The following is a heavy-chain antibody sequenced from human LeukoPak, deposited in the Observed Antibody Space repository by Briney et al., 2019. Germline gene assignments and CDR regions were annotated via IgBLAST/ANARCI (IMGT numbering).Heavy chain of an antibody. Sequence: SLKVSCKASGASFSSYAISWVRQAPGQGLEWMGRIIPIFGTPNYAQRFQGRVTITADIVSSTAYMEVNNLTSEDTAVYFCAKQGALRQDYYVDVWGNGTTVTVSS. J-gene: IGHJ6*03. CDR2: IIPIFGTP. V-gene: IGHV1-69*06. CDR1: GASFSSYA. CDR3: AKQGALRQDYYVDV.